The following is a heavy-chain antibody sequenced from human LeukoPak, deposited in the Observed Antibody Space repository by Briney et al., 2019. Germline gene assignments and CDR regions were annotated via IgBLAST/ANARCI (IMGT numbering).Heavy chain of an antibody. V-gene: IGHV1-2*02. Sequence: LRASVKVSCKASGYTFTGYYMHWVRQAPGQGLEWMGWINPNSGSTNYAQTLQGRVTITRDTSISTVYMELSRLRSDDTAVYYCARAGGGYGEWIVAVVAATPYYGMDVWGQGTTVTVSS. CDR3: ARAGGGYGEWIVAVVAATPYYGMDV. CDR1: GYTFTGYY. CDR2: INPNSGST. J-gene: IGHJ6*02. D-gene: IGHD2-15*01.